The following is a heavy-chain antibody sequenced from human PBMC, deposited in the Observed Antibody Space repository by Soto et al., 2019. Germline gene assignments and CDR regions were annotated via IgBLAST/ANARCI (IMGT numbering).Heavy chain of an antibody. D-gene: IGHD1-26*01. Sequence: EVQLVESGGGLVQPGRSLRLSCAASGFTFDDYAMHWVRQAPGKGLEWVSGLSWNSGGIDYADSVKGRFTISRDNAKNSLYLQMNSLRSEDTALYYCAKLRYSGGTGNFDHWGQGTLVTVSS. CDR2: LSWNSGGI. J-gene: IGHJ4*02. CDR3: AKLRYSGGTGNFDH. V-gene: IGHV3-9*01. CDR1: GFTFDDYA.